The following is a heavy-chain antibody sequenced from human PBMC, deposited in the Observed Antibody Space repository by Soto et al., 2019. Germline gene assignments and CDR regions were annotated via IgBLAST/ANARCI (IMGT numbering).Heavy chain of an antibody. V-gene: IGHV3-9*01. D-gene: IGHD1-7*01. CDR1: GFTFDDYA. CDR2: ISWNSGNI. Sequence: GGSLRLSCAASGFTFDDYAMHWVRQAPGKGLEWVSGISWNSGNIGYADSVKGRFTISRDNAKNSLYLQMNSLRGEDTALYYCAKALLTGTAYLTGRFDYWGQGTPVTVSS. CDR3: AKALLTGTAYLTGRFDY. J-gene: IGHJ4*02.